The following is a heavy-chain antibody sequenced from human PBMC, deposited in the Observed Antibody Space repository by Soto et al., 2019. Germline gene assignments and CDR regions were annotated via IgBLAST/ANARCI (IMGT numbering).Heavy chain of an antibody. CDR1: GDSISSGDYY. CDR2: ISYSGST. J-gene: IGHJ2*01. Sequence: QVQLQESGPGLVKPSQTLSLTCTVSGDSISSGDYYWSWIRQPPGKGLECIGYISYSGSTYYNPSLKSRVTISLDTSKNQCSLKLNSVTAADTAVYYCARETGHARYFDLRGRGTLVTVSS. CDR3: ARETGHARYFDL. V-gene: IGHV4-30-4*01.